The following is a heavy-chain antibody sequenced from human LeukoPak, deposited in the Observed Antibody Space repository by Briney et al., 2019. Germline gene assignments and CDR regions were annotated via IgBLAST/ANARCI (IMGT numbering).Heavy chain of an antibody. CDR1: GGTFSSYA. J-gene: IGHJ6*03. V-gene: IGHV1-69*05. CDR3: ARDSIVVRGVRYYYYYVDV. D-gene: IGHD3-10*01. Sequence: SVKVSCKASGGTFSSYAISWVRQAPGQGLEWMGGIIPIFGTANYAQKFQGRVTITTDESTSTAYMELSSLRSEDTAVYYCARDSIVVRGVRYYYYYVDVWGQGTTVTVSS. CDR2: IIPIFGTA.